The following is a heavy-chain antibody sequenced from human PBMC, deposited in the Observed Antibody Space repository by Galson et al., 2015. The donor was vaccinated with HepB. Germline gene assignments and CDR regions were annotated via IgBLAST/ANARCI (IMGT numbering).Heavy chain of an antibody. CDR3: VRAALGWFDP. CDR1: GFIFSNYY. J-gene: IGHJ5*02. D-gene: IGHD6-25*01. V-gene: IGHV3-11*01. Sequence: SLRLSCAASGFIFSNYYMSWIRQTPGKGLEWVSYIGPSGSTTDYADSVKGRFTISRDNAKNSLYLQMNSLRAEDTAVYYCVRAALGWFDPWGQGTLVTVSS. CDR2: IGPSGSTT.